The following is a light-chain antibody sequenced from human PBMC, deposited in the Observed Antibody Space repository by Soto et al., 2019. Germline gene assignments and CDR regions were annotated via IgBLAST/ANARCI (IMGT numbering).Light chain of an antibody. CDR2: DFS. J-gene: IGKJ1*01. V-gene: IGKV1-9*01. CDR1: QGISTY. Sequence: DIQLTQSPSFLSASVGDRVTMTCRASQGISTYLAWYQQKPGKAPDLLISDFSNLESGVPPRFSGSRSGTEFTLTISSLQPDDFATYYCQQYNSFPWTFGQGTKVDIK. CDR3: QQYNSFPWT.